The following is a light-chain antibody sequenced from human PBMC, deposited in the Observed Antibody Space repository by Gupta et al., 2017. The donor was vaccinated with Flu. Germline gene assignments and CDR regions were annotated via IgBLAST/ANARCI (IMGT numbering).Light chain of an antibody. CDR2: DAS. V-gene: IGKV3-11*01. J-gene: IGKJ1*01. Sequence: EVVLTPSPATLSLSPGERATLPCRASQSVSDYLAWYQQRPGQAPRLLIYDASNRATGIPVRFSGSGSGTDFTLTISSLEPEDFAVYYCQQRSNWPWTFGQGTKVEIK. CDR3: QQRSNWPWT. CDR1: QSVSDY.